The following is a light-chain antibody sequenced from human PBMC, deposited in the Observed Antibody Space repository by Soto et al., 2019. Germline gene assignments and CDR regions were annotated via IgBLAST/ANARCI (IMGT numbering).Light chain of an antibody. Sequence: SYELTQPPSVSVAPGQTARITCGGNNIGSETVHWYQQKPGQAPVLVVYVDSDRPSGIPERFSGSNSGNTATLTISRVEAGDEADYYCQVWDSSINHPNWVFGGGTKLTVL. J-gene: IGLJ3*02. CDR3: QVWDSSINHPNWV. CDR1: NIGSET. V-gene: IGLV3-21*02. CDR2: VDS.